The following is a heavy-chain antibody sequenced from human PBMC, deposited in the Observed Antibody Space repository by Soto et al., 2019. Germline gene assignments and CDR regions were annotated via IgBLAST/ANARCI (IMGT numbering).Heavy chain of an antibody. CDR2: ISGSDGST. Sequence: EVQLLESGGGLEQPGGSLRLSCAASEFSFSDYAMSWVRQAPGKGLEWVSDISGSDGSTHYADSVKGRFTISRDNSKKTLYLEMNSLRAEDTAVYYCARSPKRGQFYHYYMDVWGRGTTVTVSS. CDR1: EFSFSDYA. V-gene: IGHV3-23*01. CDR3: ARSPKRGQFYHYYMDV. D-gene: IGHD1-1*01. J-gene: IGHJ6*03.